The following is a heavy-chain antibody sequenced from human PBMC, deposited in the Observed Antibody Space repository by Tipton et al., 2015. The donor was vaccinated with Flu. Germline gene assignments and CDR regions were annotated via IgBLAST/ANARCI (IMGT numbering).Heavy chain of an antibody. CDR2: IYTSGST. CDR1: GGSISTSGYY. J-gene: IGHJ1*01. V-gene: IGHV4-61*02. D-gene: IGHD6-13*01. Sequence: TLSLTCTVSGGSISTSGYYWSWIQQPAGKGLEWIGRIYTSGSTNYNPSLKSRVTISLDTSKNQFSLKLSSVTAADTAVYYCASYTSSWDPPRDWGQGTLVTGSS. CDR3: ASYTSSWDPPRD.